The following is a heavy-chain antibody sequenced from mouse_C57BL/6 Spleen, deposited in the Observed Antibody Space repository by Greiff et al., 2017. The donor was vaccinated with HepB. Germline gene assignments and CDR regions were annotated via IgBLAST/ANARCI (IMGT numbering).Heavy chain of an antibody. J-gene: IGHJ4*01. CDR2: IYPRDGST. CDR3: GDHYYGAMRC. D-gene: IGHD2-1*01. CDR1: GYTFTSYD. Sequence: QVQLKESGPELVQSGASVKLSCKASGYTFTSYDINWVKQRPGQGLEWIGWIYPRDGSTKYNEKFKGKATLTVDTSSSTAYMELHSLTSEDSAVYYCGDHYYGAMRCWSEGAPFTVSS. V-gene: IGHV1-85*01.